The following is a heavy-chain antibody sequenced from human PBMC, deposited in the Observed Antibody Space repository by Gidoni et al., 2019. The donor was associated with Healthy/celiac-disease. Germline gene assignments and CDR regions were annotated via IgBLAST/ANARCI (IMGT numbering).Heavy chain of an antibody. J-gene: IGHJ5*02. CDR1: GYTFTSSD. CDR2: MNPNSGNT. Sequence: QVQLVQSGAEVKKSGASVKVSCKASGYTFTSSDIHWVRQATGQGLEWMGWMNPNSGNTGYAQKFQGRVTMTRNTSISTAYRELSSLRSEDTAVYYCARGLGYYDYIWGSYPTWFDPWGQGTLVTVSS. CDR3: ARGLGYYDYIWGSYPTWFDP. V-gene: IGHV1-8*01. D-gene: IGHD3-16*01.